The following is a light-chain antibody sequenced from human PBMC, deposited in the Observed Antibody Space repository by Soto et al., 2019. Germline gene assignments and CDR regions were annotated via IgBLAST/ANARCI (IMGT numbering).Light chain of an antibody. Sequence: QSALTQPASVSGSPGQSITISCTGTSSDVGGYNYVSWYQQHPGKAPKLLIYDVTYRPSGVSNRFSGSKSGNTASLTISGLQAEDEADYYCSSYTNSGTFVVFGGGTKLTVL. V-gene: IGLV2-14*03. CDR3: SSYTNSGTFVV. CDR1: SSDVGGYNY. CDR2: DVT. J-gene: IGLJ2*01.